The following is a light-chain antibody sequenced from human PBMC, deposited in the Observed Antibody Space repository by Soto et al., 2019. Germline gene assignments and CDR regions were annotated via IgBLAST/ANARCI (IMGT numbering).Light chain of an antibody. CDR2: DAS. V-gene: IGKV3-11*01. CDR1: QSVSSY. Sequence: EIVLTQSPANLSLSPGDRATLSCRASQSVSSYLAWYQQKPGQAPRLLIDDASNRATGIPARFSGSGSGTAFTLTVSSLEPEDLATYYSLQPNGYPPTFGQGTTVDIQ. J-gene: IGKJ1*01. CDR3: LQPNGYPPT.